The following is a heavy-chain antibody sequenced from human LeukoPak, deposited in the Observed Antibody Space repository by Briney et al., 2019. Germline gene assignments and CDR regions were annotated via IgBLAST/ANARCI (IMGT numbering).Heavy chain of an antibody. CDR3: ARDSGTTGEVKFDP. Sequence: SETLPLTCTVSGGSISSYYWSWIRQPAGKGLEWIGRIYTSGSITYNPSLKSRVSMSVDTSKNQFSLKLSSVTAADTAVYYCARDSGTTGEVKFDPWGQGTLVTVSS. V-gene: IGHV4-4*07. J-gene: IGHJ5*02. CDR2: IYTSGSI. CDR1: GGSISSYY. D-gene: IGHD3-10*01.